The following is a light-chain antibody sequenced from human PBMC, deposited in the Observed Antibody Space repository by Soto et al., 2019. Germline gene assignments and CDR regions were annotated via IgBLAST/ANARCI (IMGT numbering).Light chain of an antibody. J-gene: IGLJ1*01. V-gene: IGLV1-47*01. CDR1: SSNIGTNY. CDR3: AAWDDSLNAFYV. Sequence: VLTQPPSASGTPGQRVSVSCSGSSSNIGTNYVYWYQHPPGAAPRLLIFRDDHRPAGVPVRFSASKSGTSASLAINGLRSEDEADYYCAAWDDSLNAFYVFGTGTRSPS. CDR2: RDD.